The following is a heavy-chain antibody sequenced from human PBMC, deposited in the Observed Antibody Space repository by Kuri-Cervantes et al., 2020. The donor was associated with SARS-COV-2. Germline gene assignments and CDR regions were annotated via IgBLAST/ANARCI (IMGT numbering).Heavy chain of an antibody. Sequence: GEFLKISCAASGFTFSSYSMNWVRQAPGKGLEWVSSISSSSSYIYYADSVKGRFTISRDNAKNSLYLQMNSLRAEDTAVYYCARDGGPREQQLGVWGKGTTVTVSS. CDR2: ISSSSSYI. J-gene: IGHJ6*04. CDR1: GFTFSSYS. V-gene: IGHV3-21*01. D-gene: IGHD6-13*01. CDR3: ARDGGPREQQLGV.